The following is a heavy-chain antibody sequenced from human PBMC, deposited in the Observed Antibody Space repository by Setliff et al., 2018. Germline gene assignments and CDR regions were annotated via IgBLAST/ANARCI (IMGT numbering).Heavy chain of an antibody. J-gene: IGHJ6*03. CDR2: IYYSGST. Sequence: SETLSLTCTVSGGSISSGGYYWSWIRQHPGKGLEWIGYIYYSGSTYYNPSLKSRVTISVDTSKNQFSLRLSSVTAADTAVYYCAREAGYYDSSGPVGVPYYYYMDVWGKGTTVTVSS. V-gene: IGHV4-31*03. CDR3: AREAGYYDSSGPVGVPYYYYMDV. D-gene: IGHD3-22*01. CDR1: GGSISSGGYY.